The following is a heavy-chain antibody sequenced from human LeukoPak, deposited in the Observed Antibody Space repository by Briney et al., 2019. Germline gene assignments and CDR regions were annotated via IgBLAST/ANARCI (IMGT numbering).Heavy chain of an antibody. Sequence: ASVKVSCKASGYTFTSYDINWVRQATGQGLEWMGWMNPNSGNTGYAQKFQGRVTMTRNTSISTAYMELSSLRSEDTAVYYCASYSSSSLYCYYGMDVWGQGTTVTVSS. CDR1: GYTFTSYD. J-gene: IGHJ6*02. D-gene: IGHD6-6*01. CDR3: ASYSSSSLYCYYGMDV. V-gene: IGHV1-8*01. CDR2: MNPNSGNT.